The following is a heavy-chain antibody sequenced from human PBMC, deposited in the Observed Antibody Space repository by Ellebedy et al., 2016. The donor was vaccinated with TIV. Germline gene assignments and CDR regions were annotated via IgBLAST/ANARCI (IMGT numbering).Heavy chain of an antibody. J-gene: IGHJ4*02. D-gene: IGHD6-13*01. V-gene: IGHV3-23*01. CDR3: AKIITAGGIDY. CDR1: GFTFSSYA. Sequence: GESLKISCAASGFTFSSYAMSWVRQAPGKGLEWVSTISNTGSRTYYADSVEGRFIISRDNSKNTLYLQMNSLRAEDTAVYYCAKIITAGGIDYWGQGTLVTVSS. CDR2: ISNTGSRT.